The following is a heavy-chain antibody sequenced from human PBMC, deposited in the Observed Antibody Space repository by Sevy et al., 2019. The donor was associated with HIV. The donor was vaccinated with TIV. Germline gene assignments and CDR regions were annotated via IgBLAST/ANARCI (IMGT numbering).Heavy chain of an antibody. D-gene: IGHD2-21*02. Sequence: SETLSLTCTVSGGSISTYYWSWIRQPPGKGLQWIGYIYYTGKTNYNPSLQTPVTMSIDTCKNQFSLRLSSVTSADTAMYYCAGLSRNNVVVTGVRRDGFDVWGQGTMVTVSS. J-gene: IGHJ3*01. CDR3: AGLSRNNVVVTGVRRDGFDV. CDR1: GGSISTYY. V-gene: IGHV4-59*01. CDR2: IYYTGKT.